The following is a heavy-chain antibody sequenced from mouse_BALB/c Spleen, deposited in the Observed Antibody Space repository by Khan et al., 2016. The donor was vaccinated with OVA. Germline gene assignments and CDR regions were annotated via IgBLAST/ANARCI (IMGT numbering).Heavy chain of an antibody. Sequence: QVQLQQSGAELVRPGSSVKISCKASGYAFSNYLMNWVKQGPGQGLEWIGQIYPGDGNTNYNGKFKDKATLTADNSSTTVYMQLRSLTSEDGAVYVCARRGYGYCADWGQGTLITVFA. CDR3: ARRGYGYCAD. J-gene: IGHJ3*01. CDR1: GYAFSNYL. CDR2: IYPGDGNT. D-gene: IGHD1-2*01. V-gene: IGHV1-80*01.